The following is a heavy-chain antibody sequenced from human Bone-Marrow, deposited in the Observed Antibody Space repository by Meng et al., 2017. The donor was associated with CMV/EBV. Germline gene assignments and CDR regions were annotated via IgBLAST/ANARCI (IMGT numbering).Heavy chain of an antibody. Sequence: SETLSLTCTVSGGSISSGDYYWSWIRQPPGKGLEWIGYIYYSGSTYYNPSLKSRVTISVDTSKNQFSLKLSSVTAADTAVYYCAREEATVVSSGMDVWGQGPTVTVYS. J-gene: IGHJ6*02. D-gene: IGHD4-23*01. CDR1: GGSISSGDYY. V-gene: IGHV4-30-4*08. CDR3: AREEATVVSSGMDV. CDR2: IYYSGST.